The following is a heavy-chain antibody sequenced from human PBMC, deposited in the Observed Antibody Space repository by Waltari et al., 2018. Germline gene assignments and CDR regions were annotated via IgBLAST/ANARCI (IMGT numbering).Heavy chain of an antibody. V-gene: IGHV3-48*01. Sequence: EVQLVESGVGFVQPGGSLRLSCSPPVFTYGSSRLNVVRQATGQGLEWVSYMSSSSSTIYYADSVKGRFTISRDNAKNSLYLQMNSLRAEDTAVYYCARDNPLLYDFWSGPLDYWGQGTLVTVSS. D-gene: IGHD3-3*01. CDR3: ARDNPLLYDFWSGPLDY. CDR2: MSSSSSTI. CDR1: VFTYGSSR. J-gene: IGHJ4*02.